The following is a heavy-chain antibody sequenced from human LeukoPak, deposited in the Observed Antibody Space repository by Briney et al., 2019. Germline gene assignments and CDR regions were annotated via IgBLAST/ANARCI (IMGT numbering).Heavy chain of an antibody. D-gene: IGHD2-15*01. J-gene: IGHJ6*03. CDR3: ARERGLARYCSGGSCYSRVGYYYYMDV. CDR2: IYHSGST. CDR1: GYSISSGYY. V-gene: IGHV4-38-2*02. Sequence: PSETLSLTRTVSGYSISSGYYWAWIRQPPGKGLEWIGYIYHSGSTNYNPSLKSRVTISVDTSKNQFSLKLSSVTAADTAVYYCARERGLARYCSGGSCYSRVGYYYYMDVWGKGTTVTVSS.